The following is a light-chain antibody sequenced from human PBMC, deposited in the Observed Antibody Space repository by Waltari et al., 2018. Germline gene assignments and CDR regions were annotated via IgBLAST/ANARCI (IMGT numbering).Light chain of an antibody. V-gene: IGLV1-51*01. J-gene: IGLJ2*01. CDR3: ATWDSSLSKV. CDR2: DNN. Sequence: QSVLTQPPSVSAAPGPKVTISCSGTRSNVGDNFVSWYQHLPGTAPKLLIYDNNKRPSGIPERFSGSKSGTSATLGITGLQTGDEAEYYCATWDSSLSKVFGGGTKLTVL. CDR1: RSNVGDNF.